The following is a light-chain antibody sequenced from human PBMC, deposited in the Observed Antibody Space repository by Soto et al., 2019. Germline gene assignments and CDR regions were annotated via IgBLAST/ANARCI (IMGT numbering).Light chain of an antibody. CDR3: QQYGSTEYT. V-gene: IGKV3-20*01. CDR2: GAS. CDR1: QSVSSSS. Sequence: EIVLTQSPGTLSLSPGERATLSCRASQSVSSSSLAWYQQKPGQAPRLLIYGASSRATGIPDRFSGSGSGTDVNLTISILEPEDFAVYYCQQYGSTEYTFGQGTKQESK. J-gene: IGKJ2*01.